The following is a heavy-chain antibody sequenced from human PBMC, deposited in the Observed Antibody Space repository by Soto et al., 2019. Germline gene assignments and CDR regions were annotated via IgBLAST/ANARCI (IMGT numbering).Heavy chain of an antibody. V-gene: IGHV3-30*03. CDR2: ISRDGATK. CDR3: TGEVASGY. D-gene: IGHD2-8*02. J-gene: IGHJ4*02. CDR1: GFSVTTNG. Sequence: GGSLRLSCAVSGFSVTTNGMHWVRQAPGKGLEWVAVISRDGATKFYADSVKGRFTISKDNSGNTPFLEMNSLRGDDMAVYYCTGEVASGYWGQGALVTVSS.